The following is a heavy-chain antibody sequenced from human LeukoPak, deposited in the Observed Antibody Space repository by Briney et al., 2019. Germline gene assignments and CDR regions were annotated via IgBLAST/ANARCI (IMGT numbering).Heavy chain of an antibody. CDR1: GFTFSSYW. Sequence: LPGMSLRLSCAASGFTFSSYWMHRVRQVPGKGLVWVARINPGGSSITYADSVKGRFTISRDNAKNTLYLQMDSLRAEDTGVYYCARSNQADDYWGQGTLVTVSS. D-gene: IGHD1-14*01. V-gene: IGHV3-74*01. J-gene: IGHJ4*02. CDR3: ARSNQADDY. CDR2: INPGGSSI.